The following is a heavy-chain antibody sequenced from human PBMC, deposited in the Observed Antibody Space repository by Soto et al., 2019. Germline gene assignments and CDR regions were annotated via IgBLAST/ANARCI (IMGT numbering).Heavy chain of an antibody. J-gene: IGHJ4*02. CDR2: ITAGGTGT. Sequence: GGSLRLSCAASGFTFSSYAMTWVRQSPGKGLEWVAAITAGGTGTHYTDSVKGRFTVSRDNSKNALYMEMNSLGADDTAVYYCAKAGTYPSSWVYYFDLCGQGPLVTVYS. CDR1: GFTFSSYA. D-gene: IGHD6-13*01. CDR3: AKAGTYPSSWVYYFDL. V-gene: IGHV3-23*01.